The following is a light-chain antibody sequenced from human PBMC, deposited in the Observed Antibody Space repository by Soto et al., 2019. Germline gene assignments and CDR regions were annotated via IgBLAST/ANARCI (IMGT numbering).Light chain of an antibody. CDR3: QQYNDRPGT. J-gene: IGKJ1*01. CDR2: GAS. CDR1: QSVSSN. V-gene: IGKV3-15*01. Sequence: EIVMTQSPATLSVSPGERATLSCRASQSVSSNLAWFQQKPGQAPRLLIYGASTRATGIPATFSGSGSGTEFTLTIGSLQSEDFAVYYCQQYNDRPGTFGQGTKVEIK.